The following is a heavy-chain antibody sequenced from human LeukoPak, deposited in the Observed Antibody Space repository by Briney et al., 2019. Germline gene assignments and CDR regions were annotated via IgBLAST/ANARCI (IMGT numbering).Heavy chain of an antibody. J-gene: IGHJ4*02. CDR2: ISVYDGKT. D-gene: IGHD4-23*01. CDR3: ARHITTVVTSLDY. CDR1: GYDFSSYG. Sequence: GASVKVSCKASGYDFSSYGLSWVRHVPGQGLQWMGWISVYDGKTDYGPLQGRVTMTTDTFTGTAYMELRNLRSEDTAIYYCARHITTVVTSLDYWGQGTMVTVSS. V-gene: IGHV1-18*01.